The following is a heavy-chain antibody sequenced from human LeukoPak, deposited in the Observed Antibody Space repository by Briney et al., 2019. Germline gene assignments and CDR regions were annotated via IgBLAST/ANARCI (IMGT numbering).Heavy chain of an antibody. CDR3: AKDSHNYYGSGSYPDY. J-gene: IGHJ4*02. V-gene: IGHV3-9*01. Sequence: GRSLRLSCAASGFTFDDYAMHWVRQAPGKGLEWVSGISWNSGSIGYADSVKGRFAISRDNAKNSLYLQMNSLRAEDTALYYCAKDSHNYYGSGSYPDYWGQGTLVTVSS. CDR1: GFTFDDYA. CDR2: ISWNSGSI. D-gene: IGHD3-10*01.